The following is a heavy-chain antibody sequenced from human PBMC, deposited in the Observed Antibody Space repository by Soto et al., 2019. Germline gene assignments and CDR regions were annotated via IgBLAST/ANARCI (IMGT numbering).Heavy chain of an antibody. Sequence: PSETLSLTCTVSGGSISSSSYYWGWIRQPPGKGLEWIGSIYYSGSTYYNPSLKSRVTISVDTSKNQFSLKLSSVTAADTAVYYCARQGRASGRIRWFDPWGQGTLVTVS. CDR1: GGSISSSSYY. J-gene: IGHJ5*02. CDR3: ARQGRASGRIRWFDP. D-gene: IGHD6-19*01. CDR2: IYYSGST. V-gene: IGHV4-39*01.